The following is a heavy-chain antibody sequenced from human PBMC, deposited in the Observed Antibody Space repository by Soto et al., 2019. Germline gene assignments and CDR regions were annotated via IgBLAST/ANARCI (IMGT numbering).Heavy chain of an antibody. Sequence: EVQLVESGGALVQPGGSLRLSCTASGFIVSDTSMNWVRQAPGKGLEWVSVITNRGGTHYADSVRGRFSLSRDIADNTSHLQMMNLRVEDKAVYYCAREPRDCRGGSCSITGDAFDIWGQGTMVIVSS. D-gene: IGHD2-15*01. CDR3: AREPRDCRGGSCSITGDAFDI. J-gene: IGHJ3*02. CDR1: GFIVSDTS. V-gene: IGHV3-66*01. CDR2: ITNRGGT.